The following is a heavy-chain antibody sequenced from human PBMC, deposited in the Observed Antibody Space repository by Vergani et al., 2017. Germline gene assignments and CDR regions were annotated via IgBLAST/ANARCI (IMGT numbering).Heavy chain of an antibody. CDR1: GGSISSSRSY. CDR3: GRHPTYGSVKYFDL. Sequence: QLQLQESGPGLVKPSETLSLTCTVSGGSISSSRSYWGWIRQTPGKGLDWIGSIYYSGSTYYNPSLKSRVTISVDTSKNQFSLNLSSVTAADTAVYYCGRHPTYGSVKYFDLWGRGPLVTVSS. J-gene: IGHJ2*01. CDR2: IYYSGST. D-gene: IGHD3-10*01. V-gene: IGHV4-39*01.